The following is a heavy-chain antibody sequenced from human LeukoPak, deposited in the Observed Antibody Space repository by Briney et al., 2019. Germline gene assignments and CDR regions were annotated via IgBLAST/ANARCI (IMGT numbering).Heavy chain of an antibody. CDR2: ITSSGDAT. Sequence: GGSLRLSCVASGFTFNIYSMSWVRQAPGKGLEWVSSITSSGDATFHAASVTDRFTISRDNAKNSLYLQMNSLRAEDTAVYYCARSPDYGGNSVDYWGQGTLVTVSS. D-gene: IGHD4-23*01. CDR3: ARSPDYGGNSVDY. CDR1: GFTFNIYS. J-gene: IGHJ4*02. V-gene: IGHV3-23*01.